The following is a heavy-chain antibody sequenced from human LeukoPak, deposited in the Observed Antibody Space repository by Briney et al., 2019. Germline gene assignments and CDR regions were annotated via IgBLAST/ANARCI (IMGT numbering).Heavy chain of an antibody. CDR2: SRSKAESYNT. CDR1: GFTFSDHD. J-gene: IGHJ6*02. D-gene: IGHD3-10*01. V-gene: IGHV3-72*01. CDR3: RLYGSGSFPRFYGMNV. Sequence: PGGSLRLSCAASGFTFSDHDMDWVRQAPGEGLEWVGRSRSKAESYNTEYAASVKGRFTISRGDSTNSLYLQMNSLKTEDTAVYYCRLYGSGSFPRFYGMNVWGQGTTVTVSS.